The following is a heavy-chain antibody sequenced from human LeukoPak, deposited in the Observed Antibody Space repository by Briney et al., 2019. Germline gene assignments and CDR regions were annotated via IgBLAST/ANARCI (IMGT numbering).Heavy chain of an antibody. CDR1: GGSISSYY. J-gene: IGHJ4*02. CDR3: ARLGFSNSGSYLAPSDY. CDR2: IYYSGGT. Sequence: SETLSLTCTVSGGSISSYYWSWIRQPPGKGLEWIGYIYYSGGTNYNPSLKSRVTISVDTSKNQFSLKLSSVTAADTAVYYCARLGFSNSGSYLAPSDYWGQGTLVTVSS. D-gene: IGHD1-26*01. V-gene: IGHV4-59*08.